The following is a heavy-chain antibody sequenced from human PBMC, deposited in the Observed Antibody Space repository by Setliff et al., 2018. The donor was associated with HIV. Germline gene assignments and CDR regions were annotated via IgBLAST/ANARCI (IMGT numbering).Heavy chain of an antibody. J-gene: IGHJ5*02. CDR1: GYTFTGYY. Sequence: ASVKVSCKASGYTFTGYYMHWVRQAPGQGLEWMGWINPNSGGTNYAQKFQGRVTMTRDTSISTAYMELSRLRSDDTAVYYCARVLRRDGYNKNWFDPWGQGTLVPVSS. CDR3: ARVLRRDGYNKNWFDP. D-gene: IGHD5-12*01. CDR2: INPNSGGT. V-gene: IGHV1-2*02.